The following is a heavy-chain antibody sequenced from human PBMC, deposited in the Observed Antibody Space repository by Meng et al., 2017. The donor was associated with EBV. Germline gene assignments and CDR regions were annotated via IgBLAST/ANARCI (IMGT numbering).Heavy chain of an antibody. CDR2: IIPIFGTA. V-gene: IGHV1-69*06. J-gene: IGHJ4*02. D-gene: IGHD6-13*01. Sequence: RVQAGVEVKEPWSPVKVSGKAAGGTFSSYAISWVRQAPGQGLEWMGGIIPIFGTANYAQKFQGRVTITADKSTSTAYMELSSLRSEDTAVYYCARAEIAAAGRLDYWGQGTLVTVSS. CDR3: ARAEIAAAGRLDY. CDR1: GGTFSSYA.